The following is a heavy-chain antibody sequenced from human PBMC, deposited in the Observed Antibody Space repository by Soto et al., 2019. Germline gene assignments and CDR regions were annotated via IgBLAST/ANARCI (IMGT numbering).Heavy chain of an antibody. CDR2: FSGRSGDT. D-gene: IGHD6-13*01. CDR3: AWDSSSWPNFFDS. CDR1: GFTINTHA. J-gene: IGHJ4*02. Sequence: EVQLLESGGGLVQPGGSLRLSCAASGFTINTHAMNWVRQAPGKGLEWVSAFSGRSGDTYYAASVKGRFTISGDNSKNMVILEINNLRAEDTAVEYCAWDSSSWPNFFDSWGKGLQVTVSS. V-gene: IGHV3-23*01.